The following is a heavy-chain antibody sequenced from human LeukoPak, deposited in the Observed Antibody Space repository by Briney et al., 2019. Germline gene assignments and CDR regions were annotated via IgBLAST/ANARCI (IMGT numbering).Heavy chain of an antibody. CDR3: ARAAHGSGPVHYALDV. CDR1: GFPFNTHG. Sequence: GGSLRLSCAASGFPFNTHGMCWVRQAPGKGLEWVAIIWYDGSRKYYGDSVKGRFTISRDNSENTLYLQLNSLRVEDTAVFYCARAAHGSGPVHYALDVWGQGTTVTISS. D-gene: IGHD3-10*01. V-gene: IGHV3-33*01. CDR2: IWYDGSRK. J-gene: IGHJ6*02.